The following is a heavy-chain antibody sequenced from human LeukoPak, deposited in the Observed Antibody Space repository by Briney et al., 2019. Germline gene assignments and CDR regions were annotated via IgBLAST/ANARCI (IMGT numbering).Heavy chain of an antibody. Sequence: GESLKISCKGSGYSFTSYWIGWVRQMPGKGLEWMGIIYPGDSDTRYSPSFQGQVTISADKSISTAYLQWSSLKASDTAMYYCARHIFSGIYYDSSGYGEGGYFDYWGQGTLVTVSS. CDR2: IYPGDSDT. D-gene: IGHD3-22*01. J-gene: IGHJ4*02. CDR3: ARHIFSGIYYDSSGYGEGGYFDY. V-gene: IGHV5-51*01. CDR1: GYSFTSYW.